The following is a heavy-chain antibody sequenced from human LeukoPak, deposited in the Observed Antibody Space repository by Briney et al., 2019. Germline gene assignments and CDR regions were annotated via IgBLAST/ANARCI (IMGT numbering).Heavy chain of an antibody. CDR1: GGSFSGYY. J-gene: IGHJ3*02. V-gene: IGHV4-34*01. D-gene: IGHD6-13*01. CDR2: INHSGST. CDR3: ARGGGYSSSWGLRAFDI. Sequence: SETLSLTCAVYGGSFSGYYWSWIRQPPGKGLEWSGEINHSGSTNYNPSLKSRVTISVDTSKNQFSLKLSSVTAADTAVYYCARGGGYSSSWGLRAFDIWGQGTMVTVSS.